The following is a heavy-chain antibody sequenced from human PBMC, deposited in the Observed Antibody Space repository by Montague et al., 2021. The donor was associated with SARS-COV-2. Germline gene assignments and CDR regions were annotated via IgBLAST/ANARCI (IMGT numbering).Heavy chain of an antibody. V-gene: IGHV4-61*02. Sequence: TLSLTRTPSGGSIRSGSYDWSWIRQPGGKGLEWIGRIYSSGSTNYXSSLKSRVTMSVDTSKNQFSLKVSSVTAADTAVYYCARDYGDYSYYYGLDVWGQGTTVTVSS. CDR3: ARDYGDYSYYYGLDV. CDR1: GGSIRSGSYD. D-gene: IGHD4-17*01. J-gene: IGHJ6*02. CDR2: IYSSGST.